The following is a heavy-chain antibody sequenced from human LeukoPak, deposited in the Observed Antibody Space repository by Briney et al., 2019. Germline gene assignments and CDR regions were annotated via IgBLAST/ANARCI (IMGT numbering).Heavy chain of an antibody. CDR3: ATSYSTGWSRGYFDY. CDR1: GFNFRTHG. CDR2: IWDDGSEK. D-gene: IGHD6-19*01. J-gene: IGHJ4*02. V-gene: IGHV3-33*01. Sequence: GGSLRLSCATSGFNFRTHGMHWVRQAPGKGLEWVAVIWDDGSEKYYAGFVEGRFAISRDNSKNTMYLQMNSLRTEDTAVYYCATSYSTGWSRGYFDYWGQGTLVTVSS.